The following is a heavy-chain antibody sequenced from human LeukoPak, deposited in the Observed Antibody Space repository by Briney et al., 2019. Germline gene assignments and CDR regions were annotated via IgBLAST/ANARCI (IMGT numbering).Heavy chain of an antibody. V-gene: IGHV3-21*01. CDR2: ISSSSGYI. CDR1: EFPFSTYT. CDR3: ARGPTGTAYFQH. J-gene: IGHJ1*01. D-gene: IGHD4-17*01. Sequence: GGSLRLSCAASEFPFSTYTMNWVRQTPGKGLVWVSLISSSSGYIFYADSVQGLFTISRDNNKISLYLKINSLRTEDTAMYYCARGPTGTAYFQHWGQGTLVTVSS.